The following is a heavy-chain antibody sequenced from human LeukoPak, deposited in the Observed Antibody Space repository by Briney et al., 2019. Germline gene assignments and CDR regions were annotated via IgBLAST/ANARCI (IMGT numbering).Heavy chain of an antibody. D-gene: IGHD3-10*01. CDR3: ASGTYRLGDY. V-gene: IGHV3-23*01. CDR1: GFSFSTYA. Sequence: GGSLRLSCAASGFSFSTYAMSWIRQAPGKGLEWVAGISGSGVDTHYADSVKGRFRISRDNSKNTLYLQLNSLRAEDTAVYYCASGTYRLGDYWGLGTLVTVSS. CDR2: ISGSGVDT. J-gene: IGHJ4*02.